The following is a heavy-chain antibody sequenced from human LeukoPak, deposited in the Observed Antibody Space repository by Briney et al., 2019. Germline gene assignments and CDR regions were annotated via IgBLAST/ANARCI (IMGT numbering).Heavy chain of an antibody. J-gene: IGHJ3*02. CDR3: ATHGTTVVTNDAFDI. CDR2: IYPGDSDT. Sequence: GESLKISCKGSGYSFTSYWIGWVRQMPGKGLEWMGIIYPGDSDTRYSPSFQGQVTISADKSISTAYLQWSSLKASDTAMYYCATHGTTVVTNDAFDIWGQGTMVTVSS. D-gene: IGHD4-23*01. V-gene: IGHV5-51*01. CDR1: GYSFTSYW.